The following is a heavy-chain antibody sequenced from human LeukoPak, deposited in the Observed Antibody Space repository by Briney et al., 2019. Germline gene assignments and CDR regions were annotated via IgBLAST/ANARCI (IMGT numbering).Heavy chain of an antibody. V-gene: IGHV1-46*01. D-gene: IGHD3-3*01. CDR3: ARVSYYDFWSGYYESDAFDI. CDR1: GYTFTSYY. CDR2: INPSGGST. J-gene: IGHJ3*02. Sequence: GASVKVSCKASGYTFTSYYMHWVRQAPGQGLEWMGIINPSGGSTSYAQKFQGRVTMTRDTSTSTVYMELSSLRSEDTAVYYCARVSYYDFWSGYYESDAFDIWGQGTMVTVSS.